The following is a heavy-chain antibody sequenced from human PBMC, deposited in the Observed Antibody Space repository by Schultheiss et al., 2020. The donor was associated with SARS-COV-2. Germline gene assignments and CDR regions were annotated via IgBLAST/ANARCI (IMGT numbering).Heavy chain of an antibody. Sequence: GESLKISCAASGFTFSSYWMSWVRQTPGKGLEWVANIKQDGSEKYYIDSLKGRLTISRDNAKNSLYLQMNSLRAEDTAVYYCARGHYSYYGVDVWGQGTTVTVSS. CDR2: IKQDGSEK. J-gene: IGHJ6*02. CDR3: ARGHYSYYGVDV. V-gene: IGHV3-7*01. CDR1: GFTFSSYW.